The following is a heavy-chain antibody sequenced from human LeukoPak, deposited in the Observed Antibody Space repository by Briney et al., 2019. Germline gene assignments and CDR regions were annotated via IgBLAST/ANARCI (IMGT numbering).Heavy chain of an antibody. Sequence: ASVKVSCKASGYTFTSYGISWVRQAPGQGLEWMGWISAYNGNTNYARKLQGRVTLTTDTSTSTAYMELRSLTSDDTAVYFCARADDISPRYYYGMDVWGPGTTVSVSS. CDR2: ISAYNGNT. J-gene: IGHJ6*02. V-gene: IGHV1-18*01. CDR3: ARADDISPRYYYGMDV. D-gene: IGHD3-9*01. CDR1: GYTFTSYG.